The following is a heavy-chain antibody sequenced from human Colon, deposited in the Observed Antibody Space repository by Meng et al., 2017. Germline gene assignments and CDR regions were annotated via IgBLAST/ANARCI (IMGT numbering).Heavy chain of an antibody. Sequence: DVQLVETGGGLIPPGGSLRLSCAASGFSVSSDYMAWVRQAPGKGLDWVSIIFADGATYYADSVKGRFAISRDNSKNTLYLQMNSLRAEDTAVYYCARGYCSGVCQGFGNWGQGALVTVSS. V-gene: IGHV3-53*02. CDR2: IFADGAT. CDR1: GFSVSSDY. J-gene: IGHJ5*02. CDR3: ARGYCSGVCQGFGN. D-gene: IGHD2-15*01.